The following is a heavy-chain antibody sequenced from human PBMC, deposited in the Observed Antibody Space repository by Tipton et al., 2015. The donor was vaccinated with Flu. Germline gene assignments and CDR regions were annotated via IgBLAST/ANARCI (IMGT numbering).Heavy chain of an antibody. CDR3: ARVPGIAVAGSENYFDY. Sequence: QMQLVQSGAEVKKPGSSVKVSCKASGGTFSSYAISWVRQAPGQGLEWMGGIIPIFGTANYAQKFQGRVTITADESTSTAYMELSSLRSEDTAVYYCARVPGIAVAGSENYFDYWGQGTLVTVSS. CDR1: GGTFSSYA. CDR2: IIPIFGTA. D-gene: IGHD6-19*01. V-gene: IGHV1-69*01. J-gene: IGHJ4*02.